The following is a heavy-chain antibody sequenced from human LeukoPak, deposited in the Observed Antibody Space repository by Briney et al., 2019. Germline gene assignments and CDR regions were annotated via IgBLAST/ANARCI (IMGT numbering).Heavy chain of an antibody. D-gene: IGHD3-10*01. V-gene: IGHV3-9*01. CDR3: AKDMAPYYYGSGSHDQYYYYGMDV. CDR2: ISWNSGSI. Sequence: PGRSLRLSCAASGFTFDDYAMHWVRQAPGKGLEWVSGISWNSGSIGYADSVKGRFTISRDNAKNSLYLQMNSLRAEDTALYYCAKDMAPYYYGSGSHDQYYYYGMDVWGQGTTVTVSS. CDR1: GFTFDDYA. J-gene: IGHJ6*02.